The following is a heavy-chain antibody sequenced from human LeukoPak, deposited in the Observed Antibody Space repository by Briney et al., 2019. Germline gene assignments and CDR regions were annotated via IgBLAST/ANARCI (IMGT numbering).Heavy chain of an antibody. Sequence: TSETLSLTCAVYGGSSSGYYWSWIRQPPGKGLEWIGEINHSGSTNYNPSLKSRVTISVDTSKNQFSLKLSSVTAADTAVYYCARRRSAYSSGWYGYWGQGTLVTVSS. CDR1: GGSSSGYY. V-gene: IGHV4-34*01. D-gene: IGHD6-19*01. CDR2: INHSGST. J-gene: IGHJ4*02. CDR3: ARRRSAYSSGWYGY.